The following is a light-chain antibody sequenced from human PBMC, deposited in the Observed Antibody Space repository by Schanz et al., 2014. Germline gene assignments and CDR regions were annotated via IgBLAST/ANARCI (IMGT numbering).Light chain of an antibody. Sequence: QSALTQPASVSGSPGQSVTISCTGTSSDVGGYNYVSWYQHHPDKVPKLLIYEVTYRPSGVSNRFSGSKSGDTASLTISGLQAEDEADYYCSSYTSSSTWVFGGGTKLTVL. V-gene: IGLV2-14*01. CDR1: SSDVGGYNY. CDR2: EVT. CDR3: SSYTSSSTWV. J-gene: IGLJ3*02.